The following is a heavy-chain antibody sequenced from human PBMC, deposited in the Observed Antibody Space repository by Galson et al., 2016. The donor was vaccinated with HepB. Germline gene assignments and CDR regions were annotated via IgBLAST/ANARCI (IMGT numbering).Heavy chain of an antibody. CDR3: AKACGGDCPEGDY. CDR2: ISYDGSDK. J-gene: IGHJ4*02. D-gene: IGHD2-21*02. CDR1: GFIFSNYG. V-gene: IGHV3-30*18. Sequence: SLRLSCAASGFIFSNYGMHWVRQAPGKGLEWVTVISYDGSDKYYADSVKGRFTISRDNSKNTVHLQMNSLRPEDTAVYYCAKACGGDCPEGDYWGQGTLVAVSS.